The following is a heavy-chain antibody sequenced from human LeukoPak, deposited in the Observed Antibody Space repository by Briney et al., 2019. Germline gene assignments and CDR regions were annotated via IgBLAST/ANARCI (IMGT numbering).Heavy chain of an antibody. J-gene: IGHJ6*03. CDR2: IYYSGST. V-gene: IGHV4-39*07. CDR1: GGSISSSSYY. Sequence: SETLSLTCTVSGGSISSSSYYWGWIRQPPGKGLEWIGSIYYSGSTYYNPSLKSRVTISVDTSKNRFSLKLSSVTAADTAVYYCASSRMEWLLFYYYYYMDVWGKGTTVTVSS. CDR3: ASSRMEWLLFYYYYYMDV. D-gene: IGHD3-3*01.